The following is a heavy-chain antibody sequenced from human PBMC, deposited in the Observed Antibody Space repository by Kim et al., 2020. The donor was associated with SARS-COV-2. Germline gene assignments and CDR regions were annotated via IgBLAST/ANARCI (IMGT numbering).Heavy chain of an antibody. Sequence: GGSLRLSCAASGFTFSSYSMNWVRQAPGKGLEWVSSISSSSSYIYYADSVKGRFTISRDNAKNSLYLQMNSLRAEDTAVYYCARGSQAHPSITGTTGYWGQGTLVTVSS. D-gene: IGHD1-7*01. J-gene: IGHJ4*02. CDR1: GFTFSSYS. CDR3: ARGSQAHPSITGTTGY. V-gene: IGHV3-21*01. CDR2: ISSSSSYI.